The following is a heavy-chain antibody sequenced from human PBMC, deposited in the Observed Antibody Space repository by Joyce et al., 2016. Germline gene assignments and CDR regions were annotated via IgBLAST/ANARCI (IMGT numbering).Heavy chain of an antibody. J-gene: IGHJ3*01. CDR1: GYSFSDSY. V-gene: IGHV1-2*06. CDR2: VNPDSGHT. D-gene: IGHD2-2*01. Sequence: QAHLVQSGAEVKKPGASVKVSCKGSGYSFSDSYIHWLRQAPGQGLQWMGRVNPDSGHTIYGEKFQGRVTLTRDAAIDTVYMEFSRLRSDDTAVYFCAIAPMPPYAFDVWGQGTLVIVSA. CDR3: AIAPMPPYAFDV.